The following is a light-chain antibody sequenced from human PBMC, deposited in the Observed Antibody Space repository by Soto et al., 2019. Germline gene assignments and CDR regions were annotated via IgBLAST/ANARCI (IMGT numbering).Light chain of an antibody. Sequence: QSGLTQPRSVSAAPGQKVTMSCSVSSSKVVGNSVSCYQHVPGPVPHLLVYDDNKRPSGIPDRFSGSKSATSATLGITVFQPRDEAAYYCGSWDSSLSAYVFGAGTKVT. J-gene: IGLJ1*01. CDR3: GSWDSSLSAYV. CDR1: SSKVVGNS. CDR2: DDN. V-gene: IGLV1-51*01.